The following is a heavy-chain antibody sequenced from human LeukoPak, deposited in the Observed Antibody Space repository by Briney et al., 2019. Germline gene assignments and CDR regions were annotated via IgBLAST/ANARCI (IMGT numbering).Heavy chain of an antibody. CDR2: IYHSGST. Sequence: PSETLSLTCTVSNVSFNNSYWTWIRQPPGKGLEYIGYIYHSGSTNYNPSLKSRVAISIDMSKNQFSLKLNSVTAADTALYYCAKARYIKYSMDVWGQGTTVTVSS. V-gene: IGHV4-59*01. J-gene: IGHJ6*02. CDR3: AKARYIKYSMDV. D-gene: IGHD3-9*01. CDR1: NVSFNNSY.